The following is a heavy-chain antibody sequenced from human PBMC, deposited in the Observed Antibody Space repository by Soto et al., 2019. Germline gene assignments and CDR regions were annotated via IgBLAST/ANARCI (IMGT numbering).Heavy chain of an antibody. CDR2: ISYDGSNK. D-gene: IGHD3-16*01. CDR1: GFTFSSYA. CDR3: ARDLGY. J-gene: IGHJ4*02. Sequence: GSLRLSCAASGFTFSSYAMHWVRQAPGKGLEWVAVISYDGSNKYYADSVKGRFTISRDNSKNTLYLQMNSLRAEDTAVYYCARDLGYWGRGTLVTVSS. V-gene: IGHV3-30-3*01.